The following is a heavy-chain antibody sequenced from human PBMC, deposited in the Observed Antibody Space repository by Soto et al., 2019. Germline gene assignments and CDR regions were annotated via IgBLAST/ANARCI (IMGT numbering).Heavy chain of an antibody. J-gene: IGHJ4*02. D-gene: IGHD6-19*01. V-gene: IGHV3-30*18. CDR1: GFTFSAYG. Sequence: QVQRVESGGGVVQPGRSLRLSCAASGFTFSAYGMHWVRQAPGKGLEWVAVISYDGSIKYYADSVKGRFTISRDNSNNMLYLHMNSLRAEDTAVYYCAKEYSSGWYYFDHWGQGTLVPVSS. CDR3: AKEYSSGWYYFDH. CDR2: ISYDGSIK.